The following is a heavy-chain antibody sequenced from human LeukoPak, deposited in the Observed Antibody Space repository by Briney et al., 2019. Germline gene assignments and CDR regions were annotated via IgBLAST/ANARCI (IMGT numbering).Heavy chain of an antibody. CDR3: ARGYGGNYNWCDL. V-gene: IGHV3-74*01. D-gene: IGHD4-17*01. Sequence: GDPLSLPCAVSGFPFSNYWLHWARHPQGTGRVGVSRINSDGSSTTYADSVKGRFTIHRDNAKNTLYLQMNSLRAEDTAVYYCARGYGGNYNWCDLWGRRTVVSVSS. CDR1: GFPFSNYW. J-gene: IGHJ5*02. CDR2: INSDGSST.